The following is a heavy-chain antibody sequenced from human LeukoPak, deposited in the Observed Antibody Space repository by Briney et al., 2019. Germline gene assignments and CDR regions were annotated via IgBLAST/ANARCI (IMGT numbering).Heavy chain of an antibody. CDR3: ARDQSSGGVDY. V-gene: IGHV3-30*03. CDR1: GFTFSSYG. D-gene: IGHD3-10*01. CDR2: ISYDGSNK. J-gene: IGHJ4*02. Sequence: GGSLRLSCAASGFTFSSYGMHWVRQAPAKGLEWVAVISYDGSNKYYADSVKGRFTISRHNSKNTLYLQTNSLRAEDTAVYYCARDQSSGGVDYWGQGTLVTVSS.